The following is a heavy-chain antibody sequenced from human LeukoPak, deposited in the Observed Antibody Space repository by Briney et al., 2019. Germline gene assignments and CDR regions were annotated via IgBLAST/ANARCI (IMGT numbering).Heavy chain of an antibody. CDR1: GFTFSRDW. J-gene: IGHJ4*02. V-gene: IGHV3-74*01. CDR3: AKERAFGTWLGDY. CDR2: INGDGSSR. D-gene: IGHD2/OR15-2a*01. Sequence: GGSLRLSCAASGFTFSRDWMHWVRQVPGKGLVWVSRINGDGSSRSYADSVKGRFTISRDNSKNTLYLQMNSLRAEDTAVYYCAKERAFGTWLGDYWGQGTPVTVSS.